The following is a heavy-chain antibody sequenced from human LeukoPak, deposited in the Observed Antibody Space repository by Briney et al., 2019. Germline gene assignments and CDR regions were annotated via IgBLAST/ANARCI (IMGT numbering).Heavy chain of an antibody. J-gene: IGHJ4*02. CDR1: GFTFSSYS. CDR2: ISYDGDIK. Sequence: PGGSLRLSCAASGFTFSSYSLNWVRQAPGKGLEWVGVISYDGDIKYYADSVKGRFSISRDNSKNTLYLQMNSVGADDTAVYYCARARWLQSMGLDYWGQGTLVTVSS. D-gene: IGHD5-24*01. V-gene: IGHV3-30*05. CDR3: ARARWLQSMGLDY.